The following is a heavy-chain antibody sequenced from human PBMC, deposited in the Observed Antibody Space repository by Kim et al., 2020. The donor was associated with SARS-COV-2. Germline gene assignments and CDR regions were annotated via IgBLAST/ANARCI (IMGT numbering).Heavy chain of an antibody. J-gene: IGHJ4*02. V-gene: IGHV1-69*13. CDR1: GGTFSSYA. CDR2: IIPIFGTA. Sequence: SVKVSCKASGGTFSSYAISWVRQAPGQGLEWMGGIIPIFGTANYAQKFQGRVTITADESTSTAYMELSSLRSEDTAVYYCASRESNTIFGVVGYFDYWGQGTLVTVSS. CDR3: ASRESNTIFGVVGYFDY. D-gene: IGHD3-3*01.